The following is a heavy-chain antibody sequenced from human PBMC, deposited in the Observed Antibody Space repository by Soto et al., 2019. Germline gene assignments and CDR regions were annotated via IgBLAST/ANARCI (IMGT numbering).Heavy chain of an antibody. CDR1: GFTFSSYG. V-gene: IGHV3-33*01. J-gene: IGHJ4*02. Sequence: GGSLRLSCAASGFTFSSYGMHWVRQAPGKGLEWVAVIWYDGSNKYYADSVKGRFTISRDNSKNTLYLQMNSLRAEDTAVYYCARSHIVVVPAAMDYWGQGTLVTVSS. CDR3: ARSHIVVVPAAMDY. CDR2: IWYDGSNK. D-gene: IGHD2-2*01.